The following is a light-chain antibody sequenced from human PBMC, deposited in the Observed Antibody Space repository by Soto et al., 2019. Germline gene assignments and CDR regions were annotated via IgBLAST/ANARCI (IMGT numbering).Light chain of an antibody. CDR1: QSVSSSY. J-gene: IGKJ4*01. Sequence: EIVLTQSPGTLSLSPGERATLSCRASQSVSSSYFAWYQHKPGQAPRLLIYGTSSRATGIPDRFSGGGSGTDFTLTISRLEPEDFAVYYCQQFSSYPLTFGGGTKVDIK. CDR3: QQFSSYPLT. CDR2: GTS. V-gene: IGKV3-20*01.